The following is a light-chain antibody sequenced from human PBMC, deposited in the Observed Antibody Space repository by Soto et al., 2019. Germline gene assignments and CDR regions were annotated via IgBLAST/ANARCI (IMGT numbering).Light chain of an antibody. V-gene: IGKV3-20*01. CDR2: GTS. Sequence: EIVLTQSPGTLSLSPGQRATLSCRASQSVSSSYLAWYQQKPGQAPRLLIYGTSSRATASPNRFSGSGSGTDVTRTISRLEPEDFAVYYCQQYGSSSWTFGQGTKVEIK. J-gene: IGKJ1*01. CDR1: QSVSSSY. CDR3: QQYGSSSWT.